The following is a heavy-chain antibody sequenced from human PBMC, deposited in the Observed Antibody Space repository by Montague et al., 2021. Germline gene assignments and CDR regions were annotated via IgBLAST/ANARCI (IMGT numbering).Heavy chain of an antibody. CDR3: ARRMGFVVVTEHDAFDI. CDR2: IYYSGST. Sequence: SETLSLTCTVSGGSISSTSYYWGWIRQPPGTGLEWIGSIYYSGSTYYNPSRKSRVTLPADTSKNQLSLRLRSVTAADTAVYYCARRMGFVVVTEHDAFDIWGQGTMVTVSS. CDR1: GGSISSTSYY. D-gene: IGHD2-21*02. J-gene: IGHJ3*02. V-gene: IGHV4-39*01.